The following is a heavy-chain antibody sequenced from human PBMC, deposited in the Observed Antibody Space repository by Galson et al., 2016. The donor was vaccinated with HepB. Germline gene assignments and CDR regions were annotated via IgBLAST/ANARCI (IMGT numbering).Heavy chain of an antibody. J-gene: IGHJ6*02. CDR3: ASALGIHDYYGMDV. Sequence: WVRQAPGKGLEWVSYISRTTSTIYYADSVKGRFTISRDNAKNSLYLQMNSLRDEDTAVYYCASALGIHDYYGMDVWGQGTTVTVSS. CDR2: ISRTTSTI. V-gene: IGHV3-48*02. D-gene: IGHD5-18*01.